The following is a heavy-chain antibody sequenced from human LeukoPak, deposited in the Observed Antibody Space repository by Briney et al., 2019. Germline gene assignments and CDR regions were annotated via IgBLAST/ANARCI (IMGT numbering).Heavy chain of an antibody. CDR2: ISVSGGDT. D-gene: IGHD6-19*01. V-gene: IGHV3-23*01. Sequence: GGSLRLSCAASGFTFSNSAMSWVRQGPGKGLDWVSGISVSGGDTYYADSVKGRFTISSDNSMNTLYVHMHSLRAEDTAVYFCAKAAVAGLFYYYGMDVWGQGPTVTVSS. CDR1: GFTFSNSA. CDR3: AKAAVAGLFYYYGMDV. J-gene: IGHJ6*02.